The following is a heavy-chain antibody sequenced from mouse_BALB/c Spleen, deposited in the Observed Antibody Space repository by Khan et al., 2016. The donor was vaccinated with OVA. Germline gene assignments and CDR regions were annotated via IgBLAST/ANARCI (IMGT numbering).Heavy chain of an antibody. V-gene: IGHV3-1*02. J-gene: IGHJ3*01. Sequence: EVQLQESGPDLVKPSQSLSLTCTVTGYSITSGYSWHWIRQFPGNKLEWIGYIHYGGNTNYNPSLKSRISITRATSRNQFFLQLNSVTTEDTATCYCAKTGRWFPYWVQGTLITVSA. CDR1: GYSITSGYS. CDR3: AKTGRWFPY. CDR2: IHYGGNT.